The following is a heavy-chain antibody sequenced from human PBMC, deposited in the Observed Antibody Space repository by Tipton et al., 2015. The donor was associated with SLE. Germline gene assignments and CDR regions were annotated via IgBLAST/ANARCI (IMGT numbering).Heavy chain of an antibody. D-gene: IGHD1-14*01. V-gene: IGHV3-21*01. CDR1: GFTFSSYS. CDR2: ISRSSNYR. J-gene: IGHJ6*02. Sequence: GSLRLSCAASGFTFSSYSMNWVRQAPGKGLEWVSSISRSSNYRYYADSVKGRFTISRDNAKNSLYLQMNSLRAEDTAVYYCARDQDGRGYYYGMDVWGQGTTVTVSS. CDR3: ARDQDGRGYYYGMDV.